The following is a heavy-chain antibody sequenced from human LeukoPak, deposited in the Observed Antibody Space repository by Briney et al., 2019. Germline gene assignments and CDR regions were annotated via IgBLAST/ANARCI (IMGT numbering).Heavy chain of an antibody. V-gene: IGHV1-46*01. Sequence: ASVKVSCKASGYTFTSYYMHWVRQAPGQGLEWMGIINPSGGSTSYAQKFQGRVTMTRDTSTSTVYMELSSQRSEDTAVYYCARGGGHIVVVTAIGFDYWGQGTLVTVSS. CDR3: ARGGGHIVVVTAIGFDY. CDR2: INPSGGST. J-gene: IGHJ4*02. D-gene: IGHD2-21*02. CDR1: GYTFTSYY.